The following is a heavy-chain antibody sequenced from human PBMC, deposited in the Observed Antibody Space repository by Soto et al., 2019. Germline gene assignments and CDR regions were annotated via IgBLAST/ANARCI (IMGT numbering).Heavy chain of an antibody. J-gene: IGHJ6*02. CDR1: GFTFSSYG. D-gene: IGHD4-4*01. CDR3: ARAGGRYSNWLYYYYGMDV. Sequence: GGSLRLSCAASGFTFSSYGMHWVRQAPGKGLEWVAVIWYDGSNKYYADSVKGRFTISRDNSKNTLYLQMNSLRAEDTAVYYCARAGGRYSNWLYYYYGMDVWGQGTTVTVSS. CDR2: IWYDGSNK. V-gene: IGHV3-33*01.